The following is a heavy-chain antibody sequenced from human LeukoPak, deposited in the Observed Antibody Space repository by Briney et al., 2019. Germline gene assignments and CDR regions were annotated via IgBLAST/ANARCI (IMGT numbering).Heavy chain of an antibody. Sequence: GGSLRLSCAASAFNFNIYVMAWVRQAPGKGLEWVSAITYDGRYTDHADSVRGRFTISRDNAKNTLSLQMNSLTAEDTALYYCVRRHGGTPEYWGLGTLVTVSS. D-gene: IGHD2/OR15-2a*01. CDR3: VRRHGGTPEY. CDR2: ITYDGRYT. V-gene: IGHV3-23*01. CDR1: AFNFNIYV. J-gene: IGHJ4*02.